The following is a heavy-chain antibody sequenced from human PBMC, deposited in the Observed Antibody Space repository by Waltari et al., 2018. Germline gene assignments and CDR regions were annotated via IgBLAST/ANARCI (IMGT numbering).Heavy chain of an antibody. CDR1: GGSVSSSSYY. CDR2: IYYSGST. D-gene: IGHD5-12*01. J-gene: IGHJ3*02. V-gene: IGHV4-39*07. Sequence: QLQLQESGPGLVKPSETLSLTCSVSGGSVSSSSYYWGWIRQPPGKGLEWIGSIYYSGSTYKPSLKSRVTISVDTSKNHFSLKLSSVTAADTAVYYCASCLAKLRGAFDIWGQGTMVTVSS. CDR3: ASCLAKLRGAFDI.